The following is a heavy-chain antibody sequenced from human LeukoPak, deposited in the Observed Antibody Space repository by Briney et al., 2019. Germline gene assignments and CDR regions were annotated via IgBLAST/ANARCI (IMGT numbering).Heavy chain of an antibody. Sequence: ASVKVSCKASGYTFTSYDINWVRQATGQGLEWMGWMNPNSGNTGYAQKFQGRVTVTTDESTSTAYMELSSLRSEDTAVYYCARDGPGSDYYYYMDVWGKGTTVTVSS. J-gene: IGHJ6*03. CDR3: ARDGPGSDYYYYMDV. CDR2: MNPNSGNT. V-gene: IGHV1-8*03. CDR1: GYTFTSYD. D-gene: IGHD5-24*01.